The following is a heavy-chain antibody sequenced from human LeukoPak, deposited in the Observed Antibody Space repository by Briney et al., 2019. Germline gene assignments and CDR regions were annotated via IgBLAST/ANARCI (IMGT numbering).Heavy chain of an antibody. CDR2: ISGSGGST. J-gene: IGHJ6*02. Sequence: PGGSLRLSCAASGFTFSSYAMSWVRQAPGKGLEWVSAISGSGGSTYYADSVKGRFTISRDNSKNMLYLQMNSLRAEDTAVYYCAKDLDYYGSGSPLAYGMDVWGQGTTVTVSS. V-gene: IGHV3-23*01. D-gene: IGHD3-10*01. CDR3: AKDLDYYGSGSPLAYGMDV. CDR1: GFTFSSYA.